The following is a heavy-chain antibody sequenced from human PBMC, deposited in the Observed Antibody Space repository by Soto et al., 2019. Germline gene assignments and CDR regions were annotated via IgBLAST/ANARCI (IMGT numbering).Heavy chain of an antibody. CDR2: INAGNGNT. V-gene: IGHV1-3*01. CDR3: ARAVARGVKTIYYYYGMDV. J-gene: IGHJ6*02. CDR1: GYTFTSYA. D-gene: IGHD3-10*01. Sequence: GASVKVSCKASGYTFTSYAMHWVRQAPGQRLEWMGWINAGNGNTKYSQTFQGRVTITRDTSASTAYMELSSLRSEDTAVYYCARAVARGVKTIYYYYGMDVWGQGTTVTVSS.